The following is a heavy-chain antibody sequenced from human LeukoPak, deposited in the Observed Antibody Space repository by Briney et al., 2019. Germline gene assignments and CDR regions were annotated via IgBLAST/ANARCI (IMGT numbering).Heavy chain of an antibody. V-gene: IGHV3-23*01. CDR1: GFTFSSYG. Sequence: SGGSLRLSCAASGFTFSSYGMSWVRRAPGKGPEWVSGISGNGGNTYYADSVKGRFTISRDNSQNTLYLQMNTLRAEDTAVYYCAKVVSGYHFDYWGQGTLVTVSS. J-gene: IGHJ4*02. CDR2: ISGNGGNT. CDR3: AKVVSGYHFDY. D-gene: IGHD5-12*01.